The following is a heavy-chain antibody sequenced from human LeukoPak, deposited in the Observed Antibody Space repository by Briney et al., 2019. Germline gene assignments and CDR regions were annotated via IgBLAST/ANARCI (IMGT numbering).Heavy chain of an antibody. CDR1: GFTFSSYA. J-gene: IGHJ5*02. V-gene: IGHV3-23*01. CDR3: AKVPTRYYYDSSGFNWLDP. Sequence: GGSLRLSCAASGFTFSSYAMSWVRQAPGKGLEWVSAISGSGGSTYYADSVKGRFTISRDNSKNTLYLQMNSLRAEDTAVYYCAKVPTRYYYDSSGFNWLDPWGQGTLVTVSS. D-gene: IGHD3-22*01. CDR2: ISGSGGST.